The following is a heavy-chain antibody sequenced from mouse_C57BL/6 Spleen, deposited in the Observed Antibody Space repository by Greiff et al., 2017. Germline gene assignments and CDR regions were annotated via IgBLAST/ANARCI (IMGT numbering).Heavy chain of an antibody. V-gene: IGHV1-50*01. D-gene: IGHD2-1*01. Sequence: VQLQQPGAELVKPGASVKLSCKASGYTFTSYWMQWVKQRPGQGLEWIGEIDPSDSYTNYNQKFKGKATLTVDTSSSTADMQLSSLTSEDSAVYYCARLGGNYDYGGKGTTLTVSS. J-gene: IGHJ2*01. CDR3: ARLGGNYDY. CDR1: GYTFTSYW. CDR2: IDPSDSYT.